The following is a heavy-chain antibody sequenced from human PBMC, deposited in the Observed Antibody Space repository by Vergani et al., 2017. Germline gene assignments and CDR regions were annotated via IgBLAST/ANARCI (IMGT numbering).Heavy chain of an antibody. CDR3: ARGGTDGFDY. Sequence: QVQLVQSGAEVKKPGASVKVSCKASGYTFTGYYMHWVRRAPGQGLEWMGWINPNSGGTNYAQKLQGRVTMTRDTSISTAYMELSRLRSDDTAVYYCARGGTDGFDYWGQGTLVTVSS. CDR2: INPNSGGT. CDR1: GYTFTGYY. J-gene: IGHJ4*02. V-gene: IGHV1-2*02. D-gene: IGHD1-1*01.